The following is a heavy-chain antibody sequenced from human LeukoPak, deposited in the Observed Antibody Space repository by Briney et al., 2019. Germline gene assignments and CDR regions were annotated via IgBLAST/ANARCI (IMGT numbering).Heavy chain of an antibody. V-gene: IGHV3-33*01. J-gene: IGHJ3*02. D-gene: IGHD3-10*01. Sequence: GGSLRLSCAASGFTFSRFGMHWVRQAPGKGLEWVAVIWYDGSNKYYADSVKGRFTISRDNSKNTLYLQMNSLRAEDTAVYYCAGVGSDDAFDIWGQGTMVTVSS. CDR3: AGVGSDDAFDI. CDR1: GFTFSRFG. CDR2: IWYDGSNK.